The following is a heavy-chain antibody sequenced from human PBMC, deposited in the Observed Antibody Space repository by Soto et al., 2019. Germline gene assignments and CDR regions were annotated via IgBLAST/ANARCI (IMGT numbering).Heavy chain of an antibody. CDR2: MYWDDDK. V-gene: IGHV2-5*02. D-gene: IGHD2-8*01. Sequence: QITLTESGPTLVKPTQTLTLTCTFSGFSFSTSAVGVGWIRQPPGKALEWLALMYWDDDKRYSPFLKSRLTITKDTSTNQGVLTMTNMDPVDTGTYYCAHLSWAASCTRYYFDYWGQGTLVTVSS. CDR3: AHLSWAASCTRYYFDY. J-gene: IGHJ4*02. CDR1: GFSFSTSAVG.